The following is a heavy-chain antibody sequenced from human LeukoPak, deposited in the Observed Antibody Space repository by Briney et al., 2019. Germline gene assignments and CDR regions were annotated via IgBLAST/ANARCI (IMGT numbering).Heavy chain of an antibody. Sequence: MSSETLSLTCAVYGGSFSGYYWSWIRQPPGKGLEWIGEINHSGSTNYNPSLKSRVTISVDTSKNQFSLKLSSVTAADTAVYYCAKILGTGPTMDVWGQGTTVTVSS. D-gene: IGHD1-1*01. CDR1: GGSFSGYY. V-gene: IGHV4-34*01. CDR3: AKILGTGPTMDV. J-gene: IGHJ6*02. CDR2: INHSGST.